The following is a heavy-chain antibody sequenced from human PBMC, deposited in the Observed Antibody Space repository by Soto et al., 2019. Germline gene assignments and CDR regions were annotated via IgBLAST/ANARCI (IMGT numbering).Heavy chain of an antibody. CDR3: ARGGPEVSRRWFDP. Sequence: QVQLQQWGAGLLKPSETLSLTCAVYGGSFSGYYWSWIRQPPGKGLEWIGEINHSGSTNYNPSLKSRVTISVDTSKNQFSLKLSSLTAADTAVYYCARGGPEVSRRWFDPWGQGTLVTVSS. D-gene: IGHD3-3*02. V-gene: IGHV4-34*01. J-gene: IGHJ5*02. CDR2: INHSGST. CDR1: GGSFSGYY.